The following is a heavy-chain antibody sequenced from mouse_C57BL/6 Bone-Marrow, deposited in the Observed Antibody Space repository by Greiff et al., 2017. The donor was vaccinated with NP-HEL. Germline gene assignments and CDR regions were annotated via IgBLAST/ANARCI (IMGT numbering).Heavy chain of an antibody. D-gene: IGHD1-1*01. V-gene: IGHV1-54*01. CDR3: ASPNYYGSSPWYFDV. J-gene: IGHJ1*03. Sequence: QVQLQQSGAELVRPGTSVKVSCKASGYAFTNYLIEWVKQRPGQGLEWIGVINPGSGGTNYNEKFKGKATLTADKSSSTAYMQLSSLTSEDSAVYFCASPNYYGSSPWYFDVWGTGTTVTVSS. CDR2: INPGSGGT. CDR1: GYAFTNYL.